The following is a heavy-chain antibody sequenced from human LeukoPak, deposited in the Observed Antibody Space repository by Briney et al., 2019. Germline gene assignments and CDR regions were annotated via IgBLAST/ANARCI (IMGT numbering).Heavy chain of an antibody. CDR2: FDPEDGET. CDR1: GCTVTGYY. J-gene: IGHJ4*02. CDR3: ATYEQWLVGFDY. Sequence: GASVKVPCKTSGCTVTGYYIHWVRQAPGKGLEWMGGFDPEDGETIYAQKFQGRVTMTEDTSTDTAYMELSSLRSEDTAVYYCATYEQWLVGFDYWGQGTLVTVSS. D-gene: IGHD6-19*01. V-gene: IGHV1-24*01.